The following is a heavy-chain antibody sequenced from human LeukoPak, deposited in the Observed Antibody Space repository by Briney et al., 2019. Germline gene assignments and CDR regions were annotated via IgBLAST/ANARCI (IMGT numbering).Heavy chain of an antibody. CDR1: GFALRHYA. Sequence: PGGSLRLSCVASGFALRHYAMTWVRQAPAKGLEGISAISGTGSNTYYADSVEGRFSISRDNSKNTLYLQMNSLGAEDRAVYYCAREPVGGVVAEGYFDYWGQGTLVTVSS. CDR3: AREPVGGVVAEGYFDY. V-gene: IGHV3-23*01. CDR2: ISGTGSNT. D-gene: IGHD2-15*01. J-gene: IGHJ4*02.